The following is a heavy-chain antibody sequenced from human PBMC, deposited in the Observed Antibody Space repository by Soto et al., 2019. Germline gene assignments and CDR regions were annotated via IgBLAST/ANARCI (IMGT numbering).Heavy chain of an antibody. Sequence: EVQLVESGGGLVQPGRSLRLSCAASGFTFDDYAMHWVRQAPGKGLEWVSGISWNSGSIGYADSVKGRFTISRDNAKNSLYLQMNCLRAEDTALYYCAKGVTTPDYDFWSGYFDYWGQGTLVTVSS. V-gene: IGHV3-9*01. CDR2: ISWNSGSI. J-gene: IGHJ4*02. CDR3: AKGVTTPDYDFWSGYFDY. D-gene: IGHD3-3*01. CDR1: GFTFDDYA.